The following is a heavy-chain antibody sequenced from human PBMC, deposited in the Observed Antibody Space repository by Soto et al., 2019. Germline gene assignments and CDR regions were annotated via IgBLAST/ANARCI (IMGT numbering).Heavy chain of an antibody. J-gene: IGHJ4*02. CDR2: ISERGITT. CDR3: ARGGVV. V-gene: IGHV3-48*03. Sequence: LRLSCVASGFNFSNFDMNWGRQAPGRGLEWISLISERGITTTYADSVRSRFTVSRDNAQSSLYLQMDRLTVEDTGVYYCARGGVVWGRGVLVTVSS. D-gene: IGHD2-8*01. CDR1: GFNFSNFD.